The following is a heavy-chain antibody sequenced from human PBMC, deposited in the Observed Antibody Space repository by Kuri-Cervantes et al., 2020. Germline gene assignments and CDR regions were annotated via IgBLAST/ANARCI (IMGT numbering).Heavy chain of an antibody. Sequence: ASVKVSCKVSGYTLTELSMHWVRQAPGQGLEWMGIINPSGGSTSYAQKFQGRVTMTRDTSTSTVYMELSSLRSEDTAVYYCARGDGEMATIGVDYWGQGTLVTVSS. J-gene: IGHJ4*02. CDR2: INPSGGST. CDR1: GYTLTELS. CDR3: ARGDGEMATIGVDY. D-gene: IGHD5-24*01. V-gene: IGHV1-46*01.